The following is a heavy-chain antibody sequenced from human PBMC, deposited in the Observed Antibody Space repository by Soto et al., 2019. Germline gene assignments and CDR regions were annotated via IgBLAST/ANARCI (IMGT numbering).Heavy chain of an antibody. J-gene: IGHJ6*03. Sequence: QVQLQQWGAGLLKPAETLSLTCGVYDGSFSGYYWTWIRQPPGKGLEWIGEINHSGSTHYNSSLKRRVTISADTSNNQFSLKVTSVTAADTAVYYCARGHRYSYGPYYYYYMDVWGKGTTVAVSS. CDR1: DGSFSGYY. CDR3: ARGHRYSYGPYYYYYMDV. V-gene: IGHV4-34*01. D-gene: IGHD5-18*01. CDR2: INHSGST.